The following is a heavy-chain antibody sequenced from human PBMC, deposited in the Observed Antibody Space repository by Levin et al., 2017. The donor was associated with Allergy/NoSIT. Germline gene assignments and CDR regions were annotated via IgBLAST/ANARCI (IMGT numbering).Heavy chain of an antibody. CDR1: GGSISSSSYY. J-gene: IGHJ4*02. Sequence: SQTLSLTCTVSGGSISSSSYYWGWIRQPPGKGLEWIGSIYYSGNTFYNPSLKSRVTISVDTSKNQFSLKLSSVTAADTAVYYCARALSYVLGYYFDYWGQGTLVTVSS. D-gene: IGHD3-16*01. CDR3: ARALSYVLGYYFDY. CDR2: IYYSGNT. V-gene: IGHV4-39*01.